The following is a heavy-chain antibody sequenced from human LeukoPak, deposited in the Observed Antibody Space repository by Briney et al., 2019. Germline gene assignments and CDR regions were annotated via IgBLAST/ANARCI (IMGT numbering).Heavy chain of an antibody. Sequence: GGSLRLSCAASGFTFSDYYMSWVRHAPGKGLEWVSYISSSSSYTNYADSVKGRFTISRDNAKNTLYLQMNSLRAEDTAVYYCARDLPGCYYYYGMDVWGQGTTVTVSS. CDR3: ARDLPGCYYYYGMDV. V-gene: IGHV3-11*06. CDR1: GFTFSDYY. CDR2: ISSSSSYT. J-gene: IGHJ6*02.